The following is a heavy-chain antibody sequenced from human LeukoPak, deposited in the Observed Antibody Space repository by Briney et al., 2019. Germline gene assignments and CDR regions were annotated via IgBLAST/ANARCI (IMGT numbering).Heavy chain of an antibody. D-gene: IGHD5-18*01. V-gene: IGHV1-2*02. J-gene: IGHJ3*02. CDR1: GYMFSDYG. Sequence: GASVKVSCKPSGYMFSDYGITWVRQAPGQGLEWMGWINPNSGGTNYAQKFQGRVTMTRDTSISTAYMELSRLRSDDTAVYYCASEGSGYSYGYDAFDIWGQGTMVTVSS. CDR3: ASEGSGYSYGYDAFDI. CDR2: INPNSGGT.